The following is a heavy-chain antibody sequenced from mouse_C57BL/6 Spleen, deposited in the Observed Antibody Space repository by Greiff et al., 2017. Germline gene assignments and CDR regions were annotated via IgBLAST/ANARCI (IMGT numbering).Heavy chain of an antibody. CDR1: GFTFTSYW. J-gene: IGHJ2*01. D-gene: IGHD1-1*01. CDR2: IDPYDSYT. CDR3: ARWDTTVEWGY. Sequence: QVQLQQPGAELVKPGASVKLSCKASGFTFTSYWMQWVKQRPGQGLEWIGEIDPYDSYTIYNQKFKGKATVTVATSSSATYMQLSSLTSEDAAVAYCARWDTTVEWGYWGQGTTLTVSS. V-gene: IGHV1-50*01.